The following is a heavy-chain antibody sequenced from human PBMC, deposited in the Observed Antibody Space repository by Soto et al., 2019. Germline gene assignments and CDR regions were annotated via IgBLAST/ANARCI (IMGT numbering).Heavy chain of an antibody. V-gene: IGHV1-8*01. CDR2: MNPNSGNT. CDR3: ARGQDSDFWSGYYTRTYCYYGMDV. CDR1: GYTFTSYD. D-gene: IGHD3-3*01. Sequence: ASVKVSCKASGYTFTSYDINWVRQATGQGLEWMGWMNPNSGNTGYAQKFQGRVTMTRNTSISTAYMELSSLRSGDTAVYYCARGQDSDFWSGYYTRTYCYYGMDVWGQGTTVTVSS. J-gene: IGHJ6*02.